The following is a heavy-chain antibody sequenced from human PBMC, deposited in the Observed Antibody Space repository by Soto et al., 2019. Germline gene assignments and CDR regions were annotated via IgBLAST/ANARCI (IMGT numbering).Heavy chain of an antibody. Sequence: GGSLRLSCAASGFTFSGYTMNWVRQAPGKGLEWVSSITSSSSYIYYADSVKGRFTISRDNAKNSLYLQMNSLRAEDTAVYYCARRDWNDALDPWGQGTLVTVSS. CDR2: ITSSSSYI. CDR1: GFTFSGYT. CDR3: ARRDWNDALDP. J-gene: IGHJ5*02. V-gene: IGHV3-21*01. D-gene: IGHD1-1*01.